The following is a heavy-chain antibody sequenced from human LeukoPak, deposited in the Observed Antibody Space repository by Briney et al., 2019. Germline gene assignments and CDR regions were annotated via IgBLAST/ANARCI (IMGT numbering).Heavy chain of an antibody. V-gene: IGHV4-4*07. Sequence: SETLSLTCTVSVGSISIYYWSCSRQPAGKGLECSGRIYTTSSTNYNPSPKTRVTMSVATSKNQFYLKLISMTAADTAVYYCARPAYGGGPDAFDIWGQGTMVTVSS. CDR3: ARPAYGGGPDAFDI. J-gene: IGHJ3*02. CDR1: VGSISIYY. D-gene: IGHD4-23*01. CDR2: IYTTSST.